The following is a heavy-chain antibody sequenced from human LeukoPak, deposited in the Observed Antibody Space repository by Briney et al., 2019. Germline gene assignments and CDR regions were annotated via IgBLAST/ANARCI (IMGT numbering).Heavy chain of an antibody. CDR1: GYSISSGYY. V-gene: IGHV4-38-2*02. J-gene: IGHJ5*02. Sequence: SETLSLTCAVSGYSISSGYYWGWIRQPPRKGLEWIGRIHAGGSTNYNPSLKSRVTISADTSKNQFSLKLSSVTAADTAVYYCAREFRKGWDWFDPWGQGTLVTVSS. CDR3: AREFRKGWDWFDP. D-gene: IGHD1-26*01. CDR2: IHAGGST.